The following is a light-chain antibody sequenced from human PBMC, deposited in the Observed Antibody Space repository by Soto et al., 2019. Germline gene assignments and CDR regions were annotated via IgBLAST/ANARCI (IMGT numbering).Light chain of an antibody. Sequence: EMVLTQSPGTLSLSPGERATLSCRASQSVSSSYLAWYQQKPGPAPRLLIYGASSRATRIPDSFSGSGSGTHFTITISRLEPQDFALYYCQQYGSSPRPSTFGPGTKVDIK. V-gene: IGKV3-20*01. CDR3: QQYGSSPRPST. CDR2: GAS. J-gene: IGKJ3*01. CDR1: QSVSSSY.